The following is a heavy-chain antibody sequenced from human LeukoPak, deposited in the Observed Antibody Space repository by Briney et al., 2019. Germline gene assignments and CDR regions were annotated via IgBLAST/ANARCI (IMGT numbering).Heavy chain of an antibody. CDR3: ASGESGPSGIVAPYDI. D-gene: IGHD6-13*01. J-gene: IGHJ3*02. Sequence: ASVKVSCKASGYTFTSYGISWVRQAPGQGLEWMGWISAYNGNTNYAQKLQGRVTMTRDTSTSTVYMELSSLRSEDTAVYYCASGESGPSGIVAPYDIWGQGTMVTVSS. V-gene: IGHV1-18*01. CDR2: ISAYNGNT. CDR1: GYTFTSYG.